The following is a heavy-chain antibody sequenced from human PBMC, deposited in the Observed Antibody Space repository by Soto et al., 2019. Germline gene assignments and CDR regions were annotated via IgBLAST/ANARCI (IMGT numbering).Heavy chain of an antibody. CDR1: GFHFSDAW. V-gene: IGHV3-15*01. J-gene: IGHJ3*02. CDR2: IKSKNVGGTT. CDR3: TREGGHTWGALEI. D-gene: IGHD3-16*01. Sequence: EEQLVESGGGLVKPGGSLRLSCVASGFHFSDAWMSWVRQAPGKGLQWVGRIKSKNVGGTTNYAAPVKDRFTISRDDSENTVYLQMNSLKTEDTAKYYCTREGGHTWGALEIWGKGTVVTVSS.